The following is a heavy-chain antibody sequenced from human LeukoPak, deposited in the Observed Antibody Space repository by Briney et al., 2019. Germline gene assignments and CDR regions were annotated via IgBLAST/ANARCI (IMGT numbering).Heavy chain of an antibody. CDR3: AREYGDYRRDFDY. Sequence: GGSLRLSCAASGFTFSSYEMNWVRQAPGKGLEWVSYISSSGSTIYYADSVKGRFTISRDNAKNSLYLQMNSLRAEDTAVYYCAREYGDYRRDFDYWGQGTLVTVSS. CDR2: ISSSGSTI. CDR1: GFTFSSYE. J-gene: IGHJ4*02. D-gene: IGHD4-17*01. V-gene: IGHV3-48*03.